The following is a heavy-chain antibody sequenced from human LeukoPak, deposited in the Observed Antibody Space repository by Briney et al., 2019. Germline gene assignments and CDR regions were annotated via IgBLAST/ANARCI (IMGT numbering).Heavy chain of an antibody. CDR2: INPNSGGT. J-gene: IGHJ4*02. CDR1: GYTFTGYY. D-gene: IGHD1-26*01. Sequence: ASLKVSCKASGYTFTGYYMHWVRQAPGQGLEWMGWINPNSGGTNYAQKFQGRVTMTRDTSITTAYMELTSLRFDDTAFYYCATQSVSGSQTDLDYWGQGTLVTVSS. CDR3: ATQSVSGSQTDLDY. V-gene: IGHV1-2*02.